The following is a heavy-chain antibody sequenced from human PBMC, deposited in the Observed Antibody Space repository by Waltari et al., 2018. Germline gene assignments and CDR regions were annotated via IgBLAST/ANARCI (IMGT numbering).Heavy chain of an antibody. CDR3: ARVVGDYSTSFYYFYYGMDV. Sequence: QAQLVQSRPEVKKPGASVKVSCKASGYTFSSYGVNWVRQAPGQGLEWMGWISPYNGKSNYTQRLQGRITMTTDKSTTTAYLELRSLRSDDTAVYYCARVVGDYSTSFYYFYYGMDVWGQGTTVIVSS. J-gene: IGHJ6*02. CDR1: GYTFSSYG. D-gene: IGHD4-4*01. V-gene: IGHV1-18*01. CDR2: ISPYNGKS.